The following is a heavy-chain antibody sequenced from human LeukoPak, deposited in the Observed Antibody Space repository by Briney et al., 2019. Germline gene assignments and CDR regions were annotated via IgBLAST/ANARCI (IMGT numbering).Heavy chain of an antibody. D-gene: IGHD1-7*01. V-gene: IGHV3-21*01. CDR1: GFTFNSYS. J-gene: IGHJ3*02. Sequence: GGSLRLSXAASGFTFNSYSMNWVRQAPGKGLEWVSSISSSSSYIYYADSVKGRFTISRDNAKNSLYLQMNSLRAEDTAVYYCARDQLELRAFDIWGQGTMVTVSS. CDR3: ARDQLELRAFDI. CDR2: ISSSSSYI.